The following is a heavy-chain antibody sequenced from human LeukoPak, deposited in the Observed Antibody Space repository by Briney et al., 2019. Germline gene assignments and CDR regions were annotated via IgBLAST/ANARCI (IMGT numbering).Heavy chain of an antibody. D-gene: IGHD1-1*01. CDR1: GGTFSSYA. CDR3: ARVFLAGTYGMDV. Sequence: ASVTVSCTASGGTFSSYAISWVRQAPGQGLEWMGGIIPIFGTANYAQKFQGRVTITADESTSTAYMELSSLRSEDTAVYYCARVFLAGTYGMDVWGQGTTVTVSS. V-gene: IGHV1-69*13. CDR2: IIPIFGTA. J-gene: IGHJ6*02.